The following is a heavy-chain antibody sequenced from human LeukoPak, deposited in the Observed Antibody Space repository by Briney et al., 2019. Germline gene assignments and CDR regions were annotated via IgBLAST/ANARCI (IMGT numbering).Heavy chain of an antibody. CDR1: GGSTSVYY. CDR2: IYYSGST. CDR3: ARKESSIELGSRFDP. Sequence: SETLPLTCTVSGGSTSVYYWSWIRQPPGKGLEWIGHIYYSGSTNYNPSLKSRVTISLDTSKNQFSLKLNSLTAADTAVYYCARKESSIELGSRFDPWGQGILVTGSS. D-gene: IGHD2-2*01. V-gene: IGHV4-59*01. J-gene: IGHJ5*02.